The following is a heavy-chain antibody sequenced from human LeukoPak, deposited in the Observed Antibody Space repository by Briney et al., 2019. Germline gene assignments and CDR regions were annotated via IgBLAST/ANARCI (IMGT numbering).Heavy chain of an antibody. D-gene: IGHD3-9*01. CDR1: GGSFSGYY. J-gene: IGHJ4*02. Sequence: SETLSLTCAVYGGSFSGYYXXXXXXPPGKXXXXIGEXXXSGSTNYNPXXXXXXTISXXXSKNQFSLKLSSVTAADTAVYYCARTAGYFDWSGDYWGQGTLVTVSS. CDR2: XXXSGST. V-gene: IGHV4-34*01. CDR3: ARTAGYFDWSGDY.